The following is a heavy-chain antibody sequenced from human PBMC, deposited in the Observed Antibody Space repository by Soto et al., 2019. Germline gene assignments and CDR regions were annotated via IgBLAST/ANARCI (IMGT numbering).Heavy chain of an antibody. CDR1: GGSISSYY. V-gene: IGHV4-59*01. CDR3: ARVGPTPYYYYYYMDV. D-gene: IGHD3-16*01. J-gene: IGHJ6*03. CDR2: IYYSGST. Sequence: TSETLSLTCTVSGGSISSYYWSWIRQPPGKGLEWIGYIYYSGSTNYNPSLKSRVTISVDTSKNQFSLKLSSVTAADTAVYYCARVGPTPYYYYYYMDVWGKGTTVTVSS.